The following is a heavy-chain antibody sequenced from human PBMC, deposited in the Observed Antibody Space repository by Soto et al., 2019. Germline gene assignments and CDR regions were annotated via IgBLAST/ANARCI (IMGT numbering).Heavy chain of an antibody. CDR3: SRTFRGSMVRGVIISPYFDY. J-gene: IGHJ4*02. CDR1: GYTFTGYY. Sequence: ASVKVSCKASGYTFTGYYMHWVRQAPGQGLEWMGLINPNSGGTNYAQKFQGWVTMTRDTSISTAYMELSRLRSDDTAVYYCSRTFRGSMVRGVIISPYFDYWGQGTLVTVSS. V-gene: IGHV1-2*04. D-gene: IGHD3-10*01. CDR2: INPNSGGT.